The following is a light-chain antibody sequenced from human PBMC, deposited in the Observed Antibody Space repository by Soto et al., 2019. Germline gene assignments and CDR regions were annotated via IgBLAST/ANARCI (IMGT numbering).Light chain of an antibody. Sequence: QSVLTQPPSVSAAPGQKVTISCSGSSSNIGIHYVSWYQQLPGTAPKLLIYEDYKRPAGVTDRFSGSKSGASATLGITGLQTGDEDDYYCGTWDGSLTAWVFGGGTKLTVL. V-gene: IGLV1-51*02. J-gene: IGLJ3*02. CDR1: SSNIGIHY. CDR2: EDY. CDR3: GTWDGSLTAWV.